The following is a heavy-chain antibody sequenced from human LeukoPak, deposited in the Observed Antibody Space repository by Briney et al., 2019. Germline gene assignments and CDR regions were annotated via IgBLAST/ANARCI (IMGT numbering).Heavy chain of an antibody. CDR2: IYHSGIT. Sequence: SETLSLTCTVSDYTISSGYGYYWGWIRQPPGKGLEWIGNIYHSGITYYNHFNSSLKSRVTISIDTSKNQFSLRLTSVTAADTAVYFCATLVSTRYYFDYWGQGTLVTVSS. J-gene: IGHJ4*02. V-gene: IGHV4-38-2*02. CDR3: ATLVSTRYYFDY. CDR1: DYTISSGYGYY. D-gene: IGHD5/OR15-5a*01.